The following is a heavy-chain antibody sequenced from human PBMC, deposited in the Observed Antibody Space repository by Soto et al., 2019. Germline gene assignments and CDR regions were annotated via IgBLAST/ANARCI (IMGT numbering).Heavy chain of an antibody. CDR3: ARGTMVRGVIIQPYYYYYMDV. V-gene: IGHV1-8*01. D-gene: IGHD3-10*01. J-gene: IGHJ6*03. CDR1: GYTFTSYD. Sequence: QVQLVQSGAEVKKPGASVKVSCKASGYTFTSYDINWVRQAAGQGLEWMGWMNPNSGNTGYAQKFQGRVTMTRNTSISTAYMELSSLRSEDTAVYYCARGTMVRGVIIQPYYYYYMDVWGKGTTVTVSS. CDR2: MNPNSGNT.